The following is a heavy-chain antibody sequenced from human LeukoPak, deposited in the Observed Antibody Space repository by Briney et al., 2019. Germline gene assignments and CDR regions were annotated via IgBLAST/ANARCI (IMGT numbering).Heavy chain of an antibody. CDR1: GFTFSSYW. Sequence: GGSLRLSCAASGFTFSSYWMSWVRQAPGKGLEWVANIKQDGSEKYYVDSVKGRFTISRDNAKNSLYLQMSSLRAEDTAVYYCAREGGSYFNSMSDYWGQGTLVTVSS. CDR2: IKQDGSEK. V-gene: IGHV3-7*01. J-gene: IGHJ4*02. CDR3: AREGGSYFNSMSDY. D-gene: IGHD1-26*01.